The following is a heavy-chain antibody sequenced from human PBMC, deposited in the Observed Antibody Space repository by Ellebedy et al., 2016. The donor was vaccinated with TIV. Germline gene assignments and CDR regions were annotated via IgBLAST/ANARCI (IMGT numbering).Heavy chain of an antibody. V-gene: IGHV3-21*06. Sequence: GESLKISCVASDFTFSNYNLNWVRQSPGKGLEWVSSIKSTGSDKYYAESVEGRFTISRDNAQNTLFLQMNSLRAEDTAVYYCSRGWSTPDSWGQGTLVIVSS. CDR1: DFTFSNYN. J-gene: IGHJ4*02. CDR3: SRGWSTPDS. D-gene: IGHD2-15*01. CDR2: IKSTGSDK.